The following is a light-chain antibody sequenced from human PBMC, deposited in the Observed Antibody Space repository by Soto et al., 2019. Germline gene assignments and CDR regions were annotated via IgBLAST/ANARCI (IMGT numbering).Light chain of an antibody. V-gene: IGKV3-20*01. CDR1: QSVGSRY. CDR3: QQYGSSPSIT. CDR2: GAS. J-gene: IGKJ5*01. Sequence: EIVLTQSPGTLSLSPGERATLSCRASQSVGSRYLAWYQQKCGQAPRLLIYGASSRATDIPDRFSGSGSGTDFTLTISRLEPEDSAVYYCQQYGSSPSITFGQGTRLEIQ.